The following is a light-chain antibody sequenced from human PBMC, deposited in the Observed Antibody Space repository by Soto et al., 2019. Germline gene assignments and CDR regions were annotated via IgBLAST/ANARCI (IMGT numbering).Light chain of an antibody. CDR1: QGIRND. Sequence: AIQMTQSPSSLSASVGDRVTITCRASQGIRNDLGWYLQKPGKAPKLLIYAPSSLQSGVPSRFSGIRSGTDFTLTISSLQPEDFATYYCLQDYNYPRTFGQGTKVEVK. CDR3: LQDYNYPRT. J-gene: IGKJ1*01. CDR2: APS. V-gene: IGKV1-6*01.